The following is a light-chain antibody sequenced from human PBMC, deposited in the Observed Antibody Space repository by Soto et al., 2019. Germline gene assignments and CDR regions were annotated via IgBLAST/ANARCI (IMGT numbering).Light chain of an antibody. CDR1: MSHIDAYNY. CDR3: GSYTTSSNSV. Sequence: QAPSNQPPWDSGSPGQSVAISCNRTMSHIDAYNYVSWYQQHPGKAPKLIIYDVSNPPSGISNRFSGSKSGNTASLTISGLQAEDEADYYCGSYTTSSNSVFGTGTKVTVL. J-gene: IGLJ1*01. V-gene: IGLV2-14*01. CDR2: DVS.